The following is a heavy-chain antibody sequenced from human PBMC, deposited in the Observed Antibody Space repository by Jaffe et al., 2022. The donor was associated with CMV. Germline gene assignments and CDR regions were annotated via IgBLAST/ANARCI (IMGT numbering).Heavy chain of an antibody. V-gene: IGHV4-59*08. Sequence: QVQLQESGPGLVKPSETLSLTCTVSGGSISSYYWSWIRQPPGKGLEWIGYIYYSGSTNYNPSLKSRVTISVDTSKNQFSLKLSSVTAADTAVYYCARAYGMTWFDPWGQGTLVTVSS. CDR3: ARAYGMTWFDP. J-gene: IGHJ5*02. CDR1: GGSISSYY. CDR2: IYYSGST. D-gene: IGHD4-17*01.